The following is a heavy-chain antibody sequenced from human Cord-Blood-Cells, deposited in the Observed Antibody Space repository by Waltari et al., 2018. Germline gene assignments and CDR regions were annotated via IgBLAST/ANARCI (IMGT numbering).Heavy chain of an antibody. CDR1: GGSISSHY. Sequence: QVQLQESGPGLVKPSETLSLTCTVSGGSISSHYWSWIRQPPGKGLEWSGYIYYSGSTNYNPSLKSRVTRAVDTSRNQFSLKLGSVTAADTAVYYGAGEEQLVGMDVWGQGPRSPSP. J-gene: IGHJ6*02. CDR3: AGEEQLVGMDV. CDR2: IYYSGST. V-gene: IGHV4-59*11. D-gene: IGHD6-6*01.